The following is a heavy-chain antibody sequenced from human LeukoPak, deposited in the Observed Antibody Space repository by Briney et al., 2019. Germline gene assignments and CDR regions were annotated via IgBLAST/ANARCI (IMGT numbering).Heavy chain of an antibody. CDR1: GFTFSSYS. CDR3: ASTEPDYYDSSGYSREGDY. V-gene: IGHV3-21*01. D-gene: IGHD3-22*01. Sequence: GGSLRLSCAASGFTFSSYSMNWVRQAPGKGLEWVSSISSSSSYIYYADSVKGRFTISRDNAKNSLYLQMNSPRAEDTAVYYCASTEPDYYDSSGYSREGDYWGQGTLVTVSS. J-gene: IGHJ4*02. CDR2: ISSSSSYI.